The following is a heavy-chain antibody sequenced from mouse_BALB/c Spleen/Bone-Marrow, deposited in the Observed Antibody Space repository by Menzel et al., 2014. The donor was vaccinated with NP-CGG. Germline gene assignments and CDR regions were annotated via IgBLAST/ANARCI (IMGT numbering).Heavy chain of an antibody. CDR3: ARPRYFDY. Sequence: VKVVESAAELARPGASVKMSCKASGYTFTSYTMHWVKQRPGQGLEWIGYINPSNGYTEYNQKFKDKTTLTVDKSSSTTYMQLSSLTSEDSAVYYCARPRYFDYWGQGTTLTVSS. J-gene: IGHJ2*01. CDR2: INPSNGYT. V-gene: IGHV1-4*02. CDR1: GYTFTSYT.